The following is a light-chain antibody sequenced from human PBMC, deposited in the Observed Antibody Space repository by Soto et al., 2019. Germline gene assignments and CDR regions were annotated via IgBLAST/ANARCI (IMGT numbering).Light chain of an antibody. V-gene: IGKV3-20*01. CDR3: QQYGPT. J-gene: IGKJ1*01. Sequence: EIVLTQSPGTLSLSPGERSTLSCRASQSVSSSYLAWYQQKPGQAPRLLIYGASSRATGIPDRFSGSGSGTEFTLTISRLEPEDFAVYSCQQYGPTVGQVTQVDIK. CDR1: QSVSSSY. CDR2: GAS.